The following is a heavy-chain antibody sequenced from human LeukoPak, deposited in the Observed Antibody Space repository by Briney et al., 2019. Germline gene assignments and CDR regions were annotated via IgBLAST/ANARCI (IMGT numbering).Heavy chain of an antibody. CDR3: ARDKGKYCSSTSCSYFDY. J-gene: IGHJ4*02. D-gene: IGHD2-2*01. Sequence: ASVKVSCKASGYTFTSYGISWVRQAPGQGVEWMGWISAYNGNTNYAQKLQGRVTMTTDTSTSTAYMELRSLRSDDTAVYYCARDKGKYCSSTSCSYFDYWGQGTLVTVSS. V-gene: IGHV1-18*01. CDR1: GYTFTSYG. CDR2: ISAYNGNT.